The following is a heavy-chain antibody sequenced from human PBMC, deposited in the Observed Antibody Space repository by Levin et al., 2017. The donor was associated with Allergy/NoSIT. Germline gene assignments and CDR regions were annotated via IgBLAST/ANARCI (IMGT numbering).Heavy chain of an antibody. CDR3: ARAETVTLFGLIITNWFDP. CDR2: MNPNTGNR. J-gene: IGHJ5*02. Sequence: ASVKVSCKASGYTFTNYEINWVRQAPGQGLEWMGWMNPNTGNRGHAQKFQGRITMTSNTSVSTAYMELRSLRFEDTAMYYCARAETVTLFGLIITNWFDPWGQGTLVTVSS. D-gene: IGHD3/OR15-3a*01. CDR1: GYTFTNYE. V-gene: IGHV1-8*01.